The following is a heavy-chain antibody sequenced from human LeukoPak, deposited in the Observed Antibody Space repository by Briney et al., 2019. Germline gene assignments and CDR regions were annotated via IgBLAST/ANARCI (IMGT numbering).Heavy chain of an antibody. CDR1: GFTFSSYA. V-gene: IGHV3-23*01. CDR2: ISGSGGST. J-gene: IGHJ4*02. CDR3: AKDRVKGGYDILTGYHYDY. D-gene: IGHD3-9*01. Sequence: GGSLRLSCAASGFTFSSYAMSWVRQAPGKGREWVSAISGSGGSTYYADSVKGRFTISRDNSKNTLYLQMNSLRAEDTAVYYCAKDRVKGGYDILTGYHYDYWGQGTLVTVSS.